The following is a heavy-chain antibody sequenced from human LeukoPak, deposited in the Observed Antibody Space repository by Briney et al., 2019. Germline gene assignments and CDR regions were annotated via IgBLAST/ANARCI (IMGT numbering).Heavy chain of an antibody. CDR3: AKGDGYNPS. CDR1: GGSMSGLH. J-gene: IGHJ5*02. V-gene: IGHV4-59*11. Sequence: PSETLSLTCTVSGGSMSGLHWSWIRQPPGKGLEWIGYISYSGNTNYNPSLKSRVTISVETSKNQFSLNLNSMTAADTAIYYCAKGDGYNPSCGQGTLVTVSS. CDR2: ISYSGNT. D-gene: IGHD5-24*01.